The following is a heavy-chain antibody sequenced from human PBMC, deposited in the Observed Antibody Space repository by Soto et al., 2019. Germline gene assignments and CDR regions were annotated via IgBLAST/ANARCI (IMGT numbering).Heavy chain of an antibody. CDR2: IYYSGRT. V-gene: IGHV4-30-4*01. D-gene: IGHD6-6*01. CDR3: ARDRSNSPDYFDF. Sequence: QVQLQESGPGLLKPSQTLSRTCTVSGGSIDNYEYYWTWIRQPPGKGLEWVGYIYYSGRTNYNPSLNSRLTISLDTSKNQFSLRLTSVSAADTAMYYCARDRSNSPDYFDFWGQGTLVTVSS. CDR1: GGSIDNYEYY. J-gene: IGHJ4*02.